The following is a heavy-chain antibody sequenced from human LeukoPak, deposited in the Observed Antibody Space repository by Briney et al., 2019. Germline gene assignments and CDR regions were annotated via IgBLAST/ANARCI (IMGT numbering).Heavy chain of an antibody. Sequence: GGSLRLSCAASGFTFSSYSMNRVRQAPGKGLEWVSYIISSATTTYYADSVKGRFTISRDNAKNSLYLQMNSLRDEDTAVYYCARYCSSTSRYLAHAFDIWGQGTMVTVSS. CDR2: IISSATTT. CDR3: ARYCSSTSRYLAHAFDI. D-gene: IGHD2-2*01. J-gene: IGHJ3*02. V-gene: IGHV3-48*02. CDR1: GFTFSSYS.